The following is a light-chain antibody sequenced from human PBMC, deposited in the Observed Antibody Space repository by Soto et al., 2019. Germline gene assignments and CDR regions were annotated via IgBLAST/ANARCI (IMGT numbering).Light chain of an antibody. Sequence: EIVLTQSPATLSLSPGERATLSCRASQSVNNYLAWYQQKPGQAPRRLIYGASTRATGIPDRFSGSGSGADFTLTIGRLEPEDFAVYYCQQYNNWPQTFGQGTKVDI. J-gene: IGKJ1*01. CDR1: QSVNNY. CDR2: GAS. V-gene: IGKV3D-15*01. CDR3: QQYNNWPQT.